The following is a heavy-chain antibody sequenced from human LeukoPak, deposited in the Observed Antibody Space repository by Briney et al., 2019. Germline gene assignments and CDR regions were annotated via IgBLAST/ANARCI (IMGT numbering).Heavy chain of an antibody. D-gene: IGHD3-10*01. CDR3: ARGLYYYGSVPGWFDP. CDR1: GGTFSSYT. V-gene: IGHV1-69*02. J-gene: IGHJ5*02. CDR2: IIPILGIA. Sequence: SVKVSCKASGGTFSSYTISWVRQAPGQGLEWMGRIIPILGIANYAQKFQGSVTITADKSTSTAYMELSSLRTEDTAVYYCARGLYYYGSVPGWFDPWGQGTLVTVSS.